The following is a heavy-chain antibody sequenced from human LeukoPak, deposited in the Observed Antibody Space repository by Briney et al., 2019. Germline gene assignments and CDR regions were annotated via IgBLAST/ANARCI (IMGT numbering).Heavy chain of an antibody. D-gene: IGHD6-13*01. CDR2: ISGRGDST. CDR1: GFTFRSYA. V-gene: IGHV3-23*01. J-gene: IGHJ4*02. Sequence: PGGSLRLSCVASGFTFRSYAMSWVRQAPGKGLEWGSVISGRGDSTHYADSVKGRFTISRDNSKNTLYLQMNSLRAEDTAVYYCAKAHSSSWYYFGDWGQGAPVTVSS. CDR3: AKAHSSSWYYFGD.